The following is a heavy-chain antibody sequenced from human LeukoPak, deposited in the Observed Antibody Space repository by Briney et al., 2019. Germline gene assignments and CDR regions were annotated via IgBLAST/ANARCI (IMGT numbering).Heavy chain of an antibody. V-gene: IGHV5-51*01. J-gene: IGHJ4*02. D-gene: IGHD1-26*01. Sequence: GESLKISCKGSGYTFTAYWIDWVRQMPEKGLEWMGIIYPGDSDTRYSPSFQGQVTISVDKSISTAYLQWSSLKASDTAMYYCARRDSGNVGTFDYWGQGTLVTVSS. CDR3: ARRDSGNVGTFDY. CDR1: GYTFTAYW. CDR2: IYPGDSDT.